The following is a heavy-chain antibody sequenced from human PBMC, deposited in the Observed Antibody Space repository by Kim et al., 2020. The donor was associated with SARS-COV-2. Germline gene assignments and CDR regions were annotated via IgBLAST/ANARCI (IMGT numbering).Heavy chain of an antibody. CDR1: GYTFTSYA. V-gene: IGHV1-3*01. J-gene: IGHJ4*02. CDR2: INAGNGNT. Sequence: ASVKVSCKASGYTFTSYAMHWVRQAPGQRLEWMGWINAGNGNTKYSQKFQGRVTITRDTSASTAYMELSSLRSEDTAVYYCARERFTMPYCGGGCSLFGYWGQGTLVTVSS. D-gene: IGHD2-21*02. CDR3: ARERFTMPYCGGGCSLFGY.